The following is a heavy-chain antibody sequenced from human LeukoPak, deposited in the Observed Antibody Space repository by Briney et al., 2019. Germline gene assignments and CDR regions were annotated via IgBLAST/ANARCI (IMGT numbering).Heavy chain of an antibody. Sequence: SETLSLTCAVYGGSFSGYYWSWIRQPPGKGLEWIGEINHSGSTNYNPSLKSRVTISVDTSKNQISLRLTSATAADTAVYYCARSDWYLRGDSFDIWGQGTLVTVSS. CDR1: GGSFSGYY. D-gene: IGHD3-9*01. V-gene: IGHV4-34*01. CDR2: INHSGST. CDR3: ARSDWYLRGDSFDI. J-gene: IGHJ3*02.